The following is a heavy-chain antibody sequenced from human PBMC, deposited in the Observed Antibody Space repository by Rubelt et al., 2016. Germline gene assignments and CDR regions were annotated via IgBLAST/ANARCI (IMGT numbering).Heavy chain of an antibody. J-gene: IGHJ4*02. V-gene: IGHV4-59*01. D-gene: IGHD1-26*01. CDR3: ARVGATIFDY. CDR1: GGSISSYY. Sequence: QVQLQESGPGLVKPSETLSLTCTVSGGSISSYYWSWIRQPPGKGLEWIGYIYYSGSTNYNPSLKSRVTISVDTSKNQFSLKLRSVTAADTGGYYCARVGATIFDYWGQGTLVTVSS. CDR2: IYYSGST.